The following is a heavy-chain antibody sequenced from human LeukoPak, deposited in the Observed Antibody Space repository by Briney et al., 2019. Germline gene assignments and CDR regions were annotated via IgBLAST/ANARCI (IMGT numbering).Heavy chain of an antibody. CDR1: GFTLSSYE. CDR3: ARGGRTGVPFDY. D-gene: IGHD1-14*01. CDR2: ISFSGSTI. J-gene: IGHJ4*02. V-gene: IGHV3-48*03. Sequence: GGSLRLSCAASGFTLSSYEMNWVRQAPGKGLEWVSYISFSGSTIYYADSVKGRFTISRDNAKNSLYLQMNSLRAEDTAVYYCARGGRTGVPFDYWGQGTLVTVSS.